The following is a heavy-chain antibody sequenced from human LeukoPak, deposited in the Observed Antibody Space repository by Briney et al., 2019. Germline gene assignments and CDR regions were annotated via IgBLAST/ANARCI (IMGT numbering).Heavy chain of an antibody. CDR2: INPSGGST. J-gene: IGHJ4*02. CDR3: ATSPLAYSSSWYPFDY. D-gene: IGHD6-13*01. V-gene: IGHV1-46*04. Sequence: GASVKVSCKASGYTFTSYYMHWVRQAPGQGLGWMGIINPSGGSTSYAQKLQGRVTMTRDMSTSTVYMELSSLRSEDTAVYYCATSPLAYSSSWYPFDYWGQGTLVTVSS. CDR1: GYTFTSYY.